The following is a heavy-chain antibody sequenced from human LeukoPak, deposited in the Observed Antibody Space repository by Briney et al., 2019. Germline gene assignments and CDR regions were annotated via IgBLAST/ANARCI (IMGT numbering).Heavy chain of an antibody. D-gene: IGHD1-26*01. J-gene: IGHJ5*02. V-gene: IGHV1-69*05. CDR2: IIPMFGTP. CDR3: ARDNSVGDNAWWFDP. Sequence: ASVKVSCKTSGDTFTTYAIIWVRQAPGQGLEWMGGIIPMFGTPNYAQRLQGRVTMTRDMSTSTDYMELSSLRSEDTAIYYCARDNSVGDNAWWFDPWGQGTLVTVSS. CDR1: GDTFTTYA.